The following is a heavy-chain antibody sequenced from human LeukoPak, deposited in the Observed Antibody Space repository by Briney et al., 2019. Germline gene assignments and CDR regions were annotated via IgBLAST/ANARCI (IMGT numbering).Heavy chain of an antibody. D-gene: IGHD1-1*01. J-gene: IGHJ3*02. CDR1: GGSISSSNW. V-gene: IGHV4-4*02. CDR3: ARDTRRSTARAFDI. CDR2: IYHSGST. Sequence: SETLSLTCAVSGGSISSSNWWSWVRQPPGKGLEWIGEIYHSGSTNYNPSLKSRVTISVDRSKNQFSLKLSSVTAADTAVYYCARDTRRSTARAFDIWGQGTMVTVSS.